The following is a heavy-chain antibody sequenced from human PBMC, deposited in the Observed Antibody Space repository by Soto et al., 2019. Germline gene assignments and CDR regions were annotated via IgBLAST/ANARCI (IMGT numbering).Heavy chain of an antibody. V-gene: IGHV4-31*03. J-gene: IGHJ3*02. D-gene: IGHD3-22*01. CDR3: ARGVVAAFDI. Sequence: SETLSLTCTVSGGSISSGGYYWSWIRQHPGKGLEWIGYIYYSGSTYYNPSLKSRVTISVDTSKNQFSLKLSSVTAADTAVYYCARGVVAAFDIWGQGTMVTVSS. CDR1: GGSISSGGYY. CDR2: IYYSGST.